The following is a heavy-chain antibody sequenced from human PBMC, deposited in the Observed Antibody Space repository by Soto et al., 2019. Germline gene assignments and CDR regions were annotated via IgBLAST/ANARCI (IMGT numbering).Heavy chain of an antibody. V-gene: IGHV4-59*01. CDR2: IYYSGST. J-gene: IGHJ6*03. CDR1: GGSISSYY. D-gene: IGHD3-3*01. Sequence: SETLSLTCTVSGGSISSYYWSWIRQPPGRGLEWIGYIYYSGSTNYNPSLKSRVTISVDTSKNQFSLKLSSVTAADTAVYYCARNGVAMPHPSRNYYYFYKAFWAKGNTVPVSS. CDR3: ARNGVAMPHPSRNYYYFYKAF.